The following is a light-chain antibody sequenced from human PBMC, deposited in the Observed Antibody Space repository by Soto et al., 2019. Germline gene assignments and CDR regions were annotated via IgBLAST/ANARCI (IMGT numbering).Light chain of an antibody. CDR1: SSDVGGYNY. Sequence: QAVVTQPASVSGSPGQSITISCTGTSSDVGGYNYVSWYQQHPGKAPKLMIYEVRNRPSGVSNRFSGSKSGNTASLTISGLQAEDEADYYCSSYATSRTRPWVFGGGTKVTVL. V-gene: IGLV2-14*01. J-gene: IGLJ3*02. CDR2: EVR. CDR3: SSYATSRTRPWV.